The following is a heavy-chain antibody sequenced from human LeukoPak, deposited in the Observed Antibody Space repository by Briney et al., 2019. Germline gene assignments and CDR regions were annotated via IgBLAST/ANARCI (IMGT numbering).Heavy chain of an antibody. Sequence: PSETLSLTCTVSGGSLSSYYWNWIRQPPGQGLEWIGYISNSGITKYNPSLKSRVTISLETSKNQFSLRLTSVTAADTAVYYCAKASVTTAVLFDSWGQGTQVAVSS. CDR3: AKASVTTAVLFDS. D-gene: IGHD4-23*01. CDR2: ISNSGIT. V-gene: IGHV4-59*01. CDR1: GGSLSSYY. J-gene: IGHJ4*02.